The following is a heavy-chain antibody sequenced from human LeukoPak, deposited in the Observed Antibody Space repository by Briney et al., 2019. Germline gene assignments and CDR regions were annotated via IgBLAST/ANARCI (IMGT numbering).Heavy chain of an antibody. V-gene: IGHV3-48*04. D-gene: IGHD2-2*01. J-gene: IGHJ4*02. Sequence: GGSLRLSRSASGFTFSSYSMNWVRQAPGKGLEWVSYISISSSTIYYADSVKGRFTISRDNAKNSLYLQMNSLRAEDTAVYYCARGGGGVYCSSTSCYRSFDYWGQGTLVTVSS. CDR2: ISISSSTI. CDR1: GFTFSSYS. CDR3: ARGGGGVYCSSTSCYRSFDY.